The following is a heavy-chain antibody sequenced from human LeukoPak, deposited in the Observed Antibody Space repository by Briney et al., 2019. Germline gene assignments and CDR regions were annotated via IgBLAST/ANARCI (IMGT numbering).Heavy chain of an antibody. CDR3: ARDITPMGDYSNY. J-gene: IGHJ4*02. V-gene: IGHV4-39*02. D-gene: IGHD4-11*01. Sequence: SETLSLTCTVSGGSISSTSYYWGWIRQPPGKGLEWIGSIYYSGSTYYNPSLKSRVTMSVDTSKNQFSLKLSSVTAADTAVYYCARDITPMGDYSNYWGQGTLVTVSS. CDR1: GGSISSTSYY. CDR2: IYYSGST.